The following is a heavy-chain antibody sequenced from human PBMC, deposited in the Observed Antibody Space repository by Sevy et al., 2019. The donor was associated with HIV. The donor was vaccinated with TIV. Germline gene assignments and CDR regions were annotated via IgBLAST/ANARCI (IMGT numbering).Heavy chain of an antibody. Sequence: SETVSLTCTVSNDSVSSGTFHWSWIRQPPQKGLEWIGYIYSSGNTNYNPSLKSRVTISVDTSKKQFSLRLNSVTAADTAVYYCARLRWPEAHFDYWGQGTLVTVSS. CDR1: NDSVSSGTFH. CDR3: ARLRWPEAHFDY. V-gene: IGHV4-61*01. J-gene: IGHJ4*02. CDR2: IYSSGNT. D-gene: IGHD2-15*01.